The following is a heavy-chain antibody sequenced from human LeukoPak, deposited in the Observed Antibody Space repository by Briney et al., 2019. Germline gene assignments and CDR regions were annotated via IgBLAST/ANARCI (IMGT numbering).Heavy chain of an antibody. CDR2: ISGSGGST. V-gene: IGHV3-23*01. Sequence: PGGSLRLSCAASGFTFSSYAMSWVRQAPGKGLEWVSAISGSGGSTFSTDSVKGRFTISRDNSKNTLYLQMNSLRAEDTAVYYCARPRDIVMVVAATPAAYWGQGTLVTVSS. D-gene: IGHD2-15*01. CDR3: ARPRDIVMVVAATPAAY. J-gene: IGHJ4*02. CDR1: GFTFSSYA.